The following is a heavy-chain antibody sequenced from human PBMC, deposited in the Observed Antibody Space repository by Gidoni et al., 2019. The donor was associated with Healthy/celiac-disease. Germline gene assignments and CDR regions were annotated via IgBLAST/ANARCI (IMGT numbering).Heavy chain of an antibody. CDR2: IYSGGST. J-gene: IGHJ6*02. CDR1: GFTVSSNY. D-gene: IGHD5-12*01. Sequence: EVQLVESGGGVVLLGGCVRLTCAASGFTVSSNYVRWVRQAPGKGLEWVSVIYSGGSTYYADSVKGRYTISRDNSKNTLYLKMNSLSAEDTAVYYCASNSGYDLGDVWGQGTTVTVSS. CDR3: ASNSGYDLGDV. V-gene: IGHV3-53*01.